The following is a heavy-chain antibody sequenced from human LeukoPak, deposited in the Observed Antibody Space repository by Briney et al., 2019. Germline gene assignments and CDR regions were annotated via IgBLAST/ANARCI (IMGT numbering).Heavy chain of an antibody. V-gene: IGHV3-74*01. J-gene: IGHJ4*02. CDR2: INTDGTVT. CDR3: ATKQWLAPPPDS. Sequence: QPGGSLRLSCAASGFSFTNYWMSWVRQAPGKGLESVSRINTDGTVTTYADSVKGRFTVSRDNADNTMFLQMNSVRDEDTAVYYCATKQWLAPPPDSWGQGTPVTVSS. CDR1: GFSFTNYW. D-gene: IGHD6-19*01.